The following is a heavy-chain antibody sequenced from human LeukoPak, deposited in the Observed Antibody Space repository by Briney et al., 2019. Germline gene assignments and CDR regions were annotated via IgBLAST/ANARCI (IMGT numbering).Heavy chain of an antibody. D-gene: IGHD1-7*01. V-gene: IGHV3-33*01. CDR2: IWYDGSNK. CDR3: ARELPPVVNYRFDH. Sequence: GGSLRLSRAASGFTFSNYGMHGVRQAPGKGLEWVAVIWYDGSNKYCADSVKGRFTISRDNSKHTLYLQITSLRAEDTAMYYCARELPPVVNYRFDHWGQGTLVTVSS. J-gene: IGHJ5*02. CDR1: GFTFSNYG.